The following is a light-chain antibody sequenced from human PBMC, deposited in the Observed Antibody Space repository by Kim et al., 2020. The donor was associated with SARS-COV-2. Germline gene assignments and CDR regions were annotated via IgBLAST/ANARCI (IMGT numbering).Light chain of an antibody. CDR2: GAS. Sequence: LSPGERATLSCRTSQSVSGSSLAWYQQKPGQAPRLLIYGASSRATGIPDRFSGSGSGTDFTLTISRLEPEDFAVYSCQQYGTSPWTFGQGTKVE. V-gene: IGKV3-20*01. J-gene: IGKJ1*01. CDR1: QSVSGSS. CDR3: QQYGTSPWT.